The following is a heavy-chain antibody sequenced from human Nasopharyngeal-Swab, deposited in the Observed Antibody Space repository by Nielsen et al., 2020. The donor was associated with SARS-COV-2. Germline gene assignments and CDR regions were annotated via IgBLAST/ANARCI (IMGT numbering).Heavy chain of an antibody. CDR2: ISGSGGST. J-gene: IGHJ4*02. CDR3: ARESGVSSTSPFDC. CDR1: GFTFSSFA. V-gene: IGHV3-23*01. Sequence: GGSLRLSCAASGFTFSSFAMSWVRQAPGKGLEWVSAISGSGGSTYYADSVKGRFTISRDISKNTLYLQMNSLRAEDTAVYYCARESGVSSTSPFDCWGRGTLVTVSS. D-gene: IGHD2-2*01.